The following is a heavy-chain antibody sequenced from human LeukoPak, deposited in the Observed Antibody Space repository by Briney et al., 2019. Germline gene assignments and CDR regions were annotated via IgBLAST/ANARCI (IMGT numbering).Heavy chain of an antibody. D-gene: IGHD2-2*01. CDR3: AKDALLWGYQDHFDY. Sequence: AGGSLRLSCAASGFTFSNYGMHWVRQAPGKGLEWVAFIRYDGSNKYYADSVKGRFTISRDNSKNTLYLQMNSLRAEDTAVYYCAKDALLWGYQDHFDYWGQGTLVTVSS. CDR1: GFTFSNYG. V-gene: IGHV3-30*02. CDR2: IRYDGSNK. J-gene: IGHJ4*02.